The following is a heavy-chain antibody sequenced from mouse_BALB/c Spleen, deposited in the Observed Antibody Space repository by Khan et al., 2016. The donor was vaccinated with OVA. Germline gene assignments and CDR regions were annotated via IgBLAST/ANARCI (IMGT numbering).Heavy chain of an antibody. V-gene: IGHV1-5*01. D-gene: IGHD1-3*01. CDR2: INPENVDT. Sequence: VQLKQSGTVLARPGASVKMSCKASGYSFSSYLIHWVNQRPEKGLEWIVVINPENVDTTYNQKFKDKAKRTAGTAASTAYRELSSLTNEDSAVYYCTRGGYSSFAYWGQGTLVTVSA. CDR1: GYSFSSYL. CDR3: TRGGYSSFAY. J-gene: IGHJ3*01.